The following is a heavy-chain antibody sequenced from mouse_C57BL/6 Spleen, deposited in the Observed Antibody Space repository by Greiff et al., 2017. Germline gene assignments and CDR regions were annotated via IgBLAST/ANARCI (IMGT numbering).Heavy chain of an antibody. V-gene: IGHV1-85*01. CDR2: IYPRDGST. Sequence: VQLVESGPELVKPGASVKLSCKASGYTFTSYDINWVKQRPGQGLEWIGWIYPRDGSTKYNEKFKGKATLTVDTSSSTAYMELHSLTSEDSAVYFCARKGNWAWFAYWGQGTLVTVSA. D-gene: IGHD4-1*01. CDR3: ARKGNWAWFAY. J-gene: IGHJ3*01. CDR1: GYTFTSYD.